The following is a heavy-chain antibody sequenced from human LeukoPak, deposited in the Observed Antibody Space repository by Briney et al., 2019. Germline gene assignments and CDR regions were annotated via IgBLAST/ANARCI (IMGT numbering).Heavy chain of an antibody. CDR2: RFYTGSG. D-gene: IGHD3-10*01. CDR1: DDSISSYW. Sequence: SETLSLTCTVSDDSISSYWWSWVRQPPGKGLEWIGYRFYTGSGNSNPSLKSRVTISVDRSKNQFSLKLTSVTAADTAVYYRARVGKVPGVIVFDSWGRGTLVTVSS. CDR3: ARVGKVPGVIVFDS. J-gene: IGHJ4*02. V-gene: IGHV4-59*01.